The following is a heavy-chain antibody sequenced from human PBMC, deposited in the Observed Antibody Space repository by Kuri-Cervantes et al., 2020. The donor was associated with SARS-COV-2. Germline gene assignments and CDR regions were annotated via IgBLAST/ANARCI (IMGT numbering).Heavy chain of an antibody. D-gene: IGHD3-10*01. Sequence: SETLSLTCTVSGGSISSYYWSWIRQPPGKGLEWIGYIYYSGSTNYNPSLKSRDTISVDTSKNQFSLKLSSVTAADTAVYYCARDEASSGAFDIWGQGTMVTVSS. CDR1: GGSISSYY. V-gene: IGHV4-59*01. CDR2: IYYSGST. CDR3: ARDEASSGAFDI. J-gene: IGHJ3*02.